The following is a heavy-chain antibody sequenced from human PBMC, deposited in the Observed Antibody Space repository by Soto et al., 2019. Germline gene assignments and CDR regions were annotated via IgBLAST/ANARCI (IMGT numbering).Heavy chain of an antibody. Sequence: PXGTLSLTCAVYGGSFNPYHWGFIRQPPGKRLEWIGEIDHTGRTNYNPSVKGRVTMSVDTSKNQFSLNLRSVTAADTAVYFCARSMNDHNHHHWGFDSWGQGTLVTVSS. CDR1: GGSFNPYH. V-gene: IGHV4-34*01. D-gene: IGHD7-27*01. CDR2: IDHTGRT. CDR3: ARSMNDHNHHHWGFDS. J-gene: IGHJ5*01.